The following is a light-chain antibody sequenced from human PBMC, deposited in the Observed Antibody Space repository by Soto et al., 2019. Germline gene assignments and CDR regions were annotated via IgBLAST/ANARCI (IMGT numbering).Light chain of an antibody. V-gene: IGKV1-5*03. J-gene: IGKJ2*01. CDR2: KAS. CDR1: QSISAW. Sequence: DIQMTQSPSTLSASVEERVTITCRASQSISAWLAWYQQKPGKAPKLLVYKASTLETGVPSRFSGSGSGTEFTLTLSSLQPDDFATYYCHQYHKFPYTFGQGTKLEIK. CDR3: HQYHKFPYT.